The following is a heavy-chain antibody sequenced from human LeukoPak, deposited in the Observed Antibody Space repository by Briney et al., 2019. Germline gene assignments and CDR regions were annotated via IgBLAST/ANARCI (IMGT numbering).Heavy chain of an antibody. J-gene: IGHJ4*02. V-gene: IGHV4-30-2*02. CDR2: IHHSGST. Sequence: PSQTLSLTCTVSGGSISSGNYYWSWIRQPPGKGLEWIGYIHHSGSTYYNPSLNSRVTVSVDRSKNQFSLKMTSVTAADAAVYYCARAYSRSSSYFDYWGQGTLVTVSS. D-gene: IGHD6-6*01. CDR3: ARAYSRSSSYFDY. CDR1: GGSISSGNYY.